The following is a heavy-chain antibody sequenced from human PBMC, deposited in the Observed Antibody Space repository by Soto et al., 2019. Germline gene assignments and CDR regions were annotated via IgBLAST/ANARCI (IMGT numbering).Heavy chain of an antibody. CDR2: ISSSGSTI. D-gene: IGHD1-1*01. J-gene: IGHJ6*02. CDR3: ARDRREYTPPSSYYYYGMDV. V-gene: IGHV3-11*01. CDR1: GFTFSDYY. Sequence: QVQLVESGGGLVKPGGSLRLSCAASGFTFSDYYMSWIRQAPGKGLEWVSYISSSGSTIYYADSVKGRFTISRDNAKNSLYLQMNSLRAEDTAVYYCARDRREYTPPSSYYYYGMDVWGQGTTVTVPS.